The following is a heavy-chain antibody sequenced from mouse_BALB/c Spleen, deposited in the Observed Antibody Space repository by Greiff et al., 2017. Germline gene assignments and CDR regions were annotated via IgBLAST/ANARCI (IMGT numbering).Heavy chain of an antibody. V-gene: IGHV1-4*02. CDR1: GYTFTSYT. Sequence: VQLQESAAELARPGASVKMSCKASGYTFTSYTMHWVKQRPGQGLEWIGYINPSSGYTEYNQKFKDKTTLTADKSSSTAYMQLSSLTSEDSAVYYCASQAFAYWGQGTLVTVSA. D-gene: IGHD3-2*02. CDR3: ASQAFAY. CDR2: INPSSGYT. J-gene: IGHJ3*01.